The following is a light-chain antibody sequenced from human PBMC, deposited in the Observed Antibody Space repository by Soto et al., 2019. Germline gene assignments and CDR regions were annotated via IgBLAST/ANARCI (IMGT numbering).Light chain of an antibody. J-gene: IGKJ3*01. CDR2: GAS. Sequence: EIVLTQSPGTLSLSPGERATLSCRASQSVSSSYLAWYQQKPGQAPRLLIYGASSRATGIPDRFSGSGSGTDFTLTISRLEPEDIGVEYCKKYGSSPFTIGPGTKVDIK. CDR3: KKYGSSPFT. V-gene: IGKV3-20*01. CDR1: QSVSSSY.